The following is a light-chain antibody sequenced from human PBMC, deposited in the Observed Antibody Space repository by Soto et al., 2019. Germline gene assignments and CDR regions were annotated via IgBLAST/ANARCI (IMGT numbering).Light chain of an antibody. J-gene: IGKJ1*01. Sequence: DIQMTQSPSSLSASVGDRVTITCRASQSISSYLNWYQQKPGKAPKFLIYAASNLQSGVPSRFSDSGSGTDFTLTISSLQPEDFATYYCQQSYSSPQTFGQGTKVEIK. CDR1: QSISSY. CDR3: QQSYSSPQT. CDR2: AAS. V-gene: IGKV1-39*01.